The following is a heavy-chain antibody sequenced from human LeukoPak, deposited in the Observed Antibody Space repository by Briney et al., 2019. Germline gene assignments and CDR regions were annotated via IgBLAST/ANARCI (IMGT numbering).Heavy chain of an antibody. Sequence: GGSLRLSCTASGFTFGDYAMSWVRQAPGKGLEWVGLIRGKAYGGTTEYAASVKGRFTISRDDSKSIAYLQMNSLKTEDTAVYYCARDRGCSTSAWGQGTMVTVSS. CDR1: GFTFGDYA. CDR2: IRGKAYGGTT. D-gene: IGHD6-13*01. J-gene: IGHJ3*01. CDR3: ARDRGCSTSA. V-gene: IGHV3-49*04.